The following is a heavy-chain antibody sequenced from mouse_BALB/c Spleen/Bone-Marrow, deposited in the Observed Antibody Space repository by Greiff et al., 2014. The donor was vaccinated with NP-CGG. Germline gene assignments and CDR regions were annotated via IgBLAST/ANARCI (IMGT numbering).Heavy chain of an antibody. CDR3: TIYRYDEDAMDY. Sequence: VQLQQSGTVLPRPGTSVRMSCKASGYSFTSYWMHWVKQRPGQGLEWIGAIYPGNSEISYNQKFKGKAKLTAVTSASTAYMDLSSLTNEDSAVYYCTIYRYDEDAMDYWGQGTSVTVSS. D-gene: IGHD2-12*01. CDR2: IYPGNSEI. V-gene: IGHV1-5*01. J-gene: IGHJ4*01. CDR1: GYSFTSYW.